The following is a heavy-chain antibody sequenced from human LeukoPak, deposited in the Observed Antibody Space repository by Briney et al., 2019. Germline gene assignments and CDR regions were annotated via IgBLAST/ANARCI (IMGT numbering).Heavy chain of an antibody. CDR2: ISSDGTKK. J-gene: IGHJ4*02. Sequence: GRSLRLSCTASGFTFSSFGMHWVRQAPGKGLEWVAFISSDGTKKDYADSLKGRFTISRDNSKNTLYLQMNSLRAEDTAVYYCARVYSSTSRQVDYWGQGTLVTVSS. CDR3: ARVYSSTSRQVDY. V-gene: IGHV3-30*03. D-gene: IGHD2-2*01. CDR1: GFTFSSFG.